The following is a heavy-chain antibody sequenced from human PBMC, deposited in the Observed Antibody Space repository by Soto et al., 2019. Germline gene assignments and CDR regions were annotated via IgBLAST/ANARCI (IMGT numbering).Heavy chain of an antibody. Sequence: SVKVSCKASGGTFSSYAISWVRQAPGQGLEWMGGIIPIFGTANYAQKFQGRVTITADESTSTAYMELSSLRSEDTAVYYCARDRGVLLVPAAMSGKGYYYYYGMDVWG. D-gene: IGHD2-2*01. J-gene: IGHJ6*02. V-gene: IGHV1-69*13. CDR1: GGTFSSYA. CDR2: IIPIFGTA. CDR3: ARDRGVLLVPAAMSGKGYYYYYGMDV.